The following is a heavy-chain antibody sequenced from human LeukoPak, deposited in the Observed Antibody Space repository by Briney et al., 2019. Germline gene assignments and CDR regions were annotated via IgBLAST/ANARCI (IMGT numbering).Heavy chain of an antibody. V-gene: IGHV4-34*01. CDR1: GGSFSGYY. Sequence: PPETLSLTCAVYGGSFSGYYWSWIRQPPGKGLEWIGEINHSGSTNYNPSLKSRVTISVDTSKNQFSLKLSSVTAADTAVYYCAREGRAIWGQGTMVTVSS. J-gene: IGHJ3*02. CDR3: AREGRAI. CDR2: INHSGST.